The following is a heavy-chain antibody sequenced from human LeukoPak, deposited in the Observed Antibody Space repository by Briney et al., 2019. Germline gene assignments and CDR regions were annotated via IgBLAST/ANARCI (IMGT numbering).Heavy chain of an antibody. V-gene: IGHV1-69*02. J-gene: IGHJ3*02. D-gene: IGHD3-22*01. CDR3: ATYYYDSSGYLINAFDI. Sequence: GASVNVSCKASGYTFTGYYMHWVRQAPGQGLEWMGRIIPILGIANYAQKFQGRVTITADKSTSTAYMELSSLRSEDTAVYYCATYYYDSSGYLINAFDIWGQGTMVTVSS. CDR1: GYTFTGYY. CDR2: IIPILGIA.